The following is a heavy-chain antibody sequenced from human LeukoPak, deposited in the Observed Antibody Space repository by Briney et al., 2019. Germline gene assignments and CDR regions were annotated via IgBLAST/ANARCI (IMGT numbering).Heavy chain of an antibody. V-gene: IGHV1-69*04. D-gene: IGHD2-8*01. CDR2: IIPILGIA. CDR3: ARDMDCTNGVCYLFDY. Sequence: SVKVSCKVSGYTLTELSMHWVRQAPGQGLEWMGRIIPILGIANYAQKFQGRVTITADKSTSTAYMELSSLRSEDTAVYYCARDMDCTNGVCYLFDYWGQGTLVTVSS. CDR1: GYTLTELS. J-gene: IGHJ4*02.